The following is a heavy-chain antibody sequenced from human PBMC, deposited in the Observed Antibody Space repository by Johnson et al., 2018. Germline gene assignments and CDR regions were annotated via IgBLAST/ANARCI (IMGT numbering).Heavy chain of an antibody. V-gene: IGHV3-11*01. CDR2: ISSSGSST. J-gene: IGHJ3*01. Sequence: QVQLVESGGGLVKPGGSLRLSCAASGFTFSGYYMTWIRQAPGKGLEWVSYISSSGSSTYYADSVKGRFTISRDNTKNSLYLQMHSLRAEDTALYYCARETRRTFDAWGQGTMVTVSS. CDR1: GFTFSGYY. CDR3: ARETRRTFDA.